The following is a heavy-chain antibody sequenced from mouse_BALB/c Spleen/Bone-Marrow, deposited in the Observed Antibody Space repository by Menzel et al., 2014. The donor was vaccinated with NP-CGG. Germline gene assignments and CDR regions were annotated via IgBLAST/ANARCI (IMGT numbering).Heavy chain of an antibody. CDR3: ARKGPRNAMDY. CDR2: FHPFNDDT. V-gene: IGHV1-47*01. CDR1: GYTFTTYP. J-gene: IGHJ4*01. Sequence: QVQLQQPGAEVVKPGASVKMSCKALGYTFTTYPIEWMKQNHGKSLEWIGNFHPFNDDTKYNEKFKDKAKLTVEKSSSTVYLEVSRLTSGDSAIYYCARKGPRNAMDYWGQGTSVTVSS. D-gene: IGHD3-3*01.